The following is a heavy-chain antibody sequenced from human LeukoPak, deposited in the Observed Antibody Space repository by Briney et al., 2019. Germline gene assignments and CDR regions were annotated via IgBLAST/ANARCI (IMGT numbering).Heavy chain of an antibody. Sequence: GGSLRLSCAASGFTFSSYAMHWVRQAPGKGLEWVAVISYDGSNKYYADSVKGRFTISRDNSKNTLYLQMNSLRAEDTAVYYCARVPDPYCGGDCYTLDYWSQGTLVTVSS. V-gene: IGHV3-30-3*01. CDR3: ARVPDPYCGGDCYTLDY. D-gene: IGHD2-21*02. CDR2: ISYDGSNK. CDR1: GFTFSSYA. J-gene: IGHJ4*02.